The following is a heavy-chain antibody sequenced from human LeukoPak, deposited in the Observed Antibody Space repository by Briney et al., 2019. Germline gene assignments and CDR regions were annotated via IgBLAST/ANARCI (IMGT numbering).Heavy chain of an antibody. V-gene: IGHV3-30*02. CDR2: IRHDGTNE. J-gene: IGHJ4*02. D-gene: IGHD3-16*01. CDR3: AKDKIYYDATGYPSWFFDY. Sequence: GGSLRLSCAASGFSFSRNGFHWVRQAPGKGLEWVAVIRHDGTNEGYADSVKGRFSISRDNSKNTLYLQMNSLRAEDTAVYYCAKDKIYYDATGYPSWFFDYWGQGTLVAVSS. CDR1: GFSFSRNG.